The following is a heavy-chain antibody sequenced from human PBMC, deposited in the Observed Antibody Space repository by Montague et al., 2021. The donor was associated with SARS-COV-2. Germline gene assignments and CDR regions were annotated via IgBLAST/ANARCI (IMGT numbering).Heavy chain of an antibody. V-gene: IGHV4-59*01. CDR2: IYYSGST. Sequence: SETLSLTCTVSGGSISSYYWSWIRQPPGKGLEWIGYIYYSGSTNXNPSLKSRVTISVDTSKNQFSLKLSSVTAADTAVYYCARGTGLLSRASCGMDVWGQGTTVTVSS. CDR3: ARGTGLLSRASCGMDV. J-gene: IGHJ6*02. CDR1: GGSISSYY. D-gene: IGHD2-21*02.